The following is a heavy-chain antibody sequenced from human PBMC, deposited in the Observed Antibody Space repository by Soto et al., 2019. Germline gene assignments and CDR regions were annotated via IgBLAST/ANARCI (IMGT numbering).Heavy chain of an antibody. V-gene: IGHV1-69*13. CDR1: GGTFSSYA. J-gene: IGHJ4*02. CDR3: ARDTEMATIGDFDY. D-gene: IGHD5-12*01. Sequence: SVKVSCKASGGTFSSYAISWVRQAPGQGLEWMGGIIPIFGTANYAQKFQGRVTITADESTSTAYMELSSLRSVDTAVYYCARDTEMATIGDFDYWGQGTLVTVSS. CDR2: IIPIFGTA.